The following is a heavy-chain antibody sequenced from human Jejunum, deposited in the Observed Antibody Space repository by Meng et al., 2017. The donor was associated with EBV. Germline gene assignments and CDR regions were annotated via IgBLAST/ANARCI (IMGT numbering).Heavy chain of an antibody. CDR2: IYWDDDK. CDR1: GFSLNPDGVA. Sequence: QITLMESGPTLGIPTXTLTLTXPLSGFSLNPDGVAVGWIRQPPGTALEWLALIYWDDDKRYSPSLKTRLTITKDTSKKQVVLTMTNMDPVDTATYYCAHSNPYYGSGSYYGYYYFDDWGQGTLVTVSS. V-gene: IGHV2-5*02. CDR3: AHSNPYYGSGSYYGYYYFDD. J-gene: IGHJ4*02. D-gene: IGHD3-10*01.